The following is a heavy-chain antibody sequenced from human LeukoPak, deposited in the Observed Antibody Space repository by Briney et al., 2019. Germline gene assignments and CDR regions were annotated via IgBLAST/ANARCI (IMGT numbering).Heavy chain of an antibody. D-gene: IGHD3-22*01. J-gene: IGHJ4*02. V-gene: IGHV1-2*02. Sequence: ASVKVSCKASGYTFTSYGISWVRQAPGQGLEWMGWINPNSGGTNYAQKFQGRVTMTRDTSISTAYMELSRLRSDDTAVYYCARGTNLPGYYYDSSGYWEDLDYWGQGTLVTVSS. CDR3: ARGTNLPGYYYDSSGYWEDLDY. CDR1: GYTFTSYG. CDR2: INPNSGGT.